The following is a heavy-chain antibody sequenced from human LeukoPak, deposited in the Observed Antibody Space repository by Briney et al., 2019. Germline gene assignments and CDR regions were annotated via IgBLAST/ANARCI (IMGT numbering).Heavy chain of an antibody. CDR2: IIGSGGIT. J-gene: IGHJ4*02. D-gene: IGHD6-19*01. CDR3: AKTTTGYSSGRYPGWPVDY. Sequence: GGSLRLSCAPSGFTCSSYAIYWVRQAPGKGLEWVSGIIGSGGITYFADAVKSRFTISRDNSKTTVYLQIHSLRVEDTAVYYCAKTTTGYSSGRYPGWPVDYWGQGTLVTVSS. V-gene: IGHV3-23*01. CDR1: GFTCSSYA.